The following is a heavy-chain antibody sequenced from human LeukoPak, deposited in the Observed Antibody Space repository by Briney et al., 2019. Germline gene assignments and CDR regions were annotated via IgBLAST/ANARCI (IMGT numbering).Heavy chain of an antibody. CDR1: GGSFSGYY. CDR3: ASQYYYDSSGYYVDY. V-gene: IGHV4-34*01. J-gene: IGHJ4*02. CDR2: INHSGST. D-gene: IGHD3-22*01. Sequence: PSETLSLTCAVYGGSFSGYYWCWIRQPPGKGLEWIGEINHSGSTNYNPSLKSRVTISVDTSKNQFSLKLSSVTAADTAVYYCASQYYYDSSGYYVDYWGQGTLVTVSS.